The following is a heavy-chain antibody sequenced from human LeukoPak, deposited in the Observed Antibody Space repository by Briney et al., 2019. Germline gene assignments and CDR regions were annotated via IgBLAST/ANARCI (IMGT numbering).Heavy chain of an antibody. V-gene: IGHV3-23*01. Sequence: GGSLRLSCAASGFTFNSCAMSWVRQAPGKGLEWVSAISGSGGSTYYADSVKGRFTISRDNSKNTLYLQMNSLRAEDTAVYYCAKEIMERAMVLPFDYWGQGTLVTVSS. CDR3: AKEIMERAMVLPFDY. CDR2: ISGSGGST. J-gene: IGHJ4*02. CDR1: GFTFNSCA. D-gene: IGHD3-10*01.